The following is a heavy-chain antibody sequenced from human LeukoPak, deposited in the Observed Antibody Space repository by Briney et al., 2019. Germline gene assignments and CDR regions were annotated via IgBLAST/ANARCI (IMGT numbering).Heavy chain of an antibody. CDR1: GGTFSNYA. J-gene: IGHJ4*02. CDR2: IIPIFGTA. Sequence: SVKVSCKASGGTFSNYAISWVRQAPGQGLEWMGGIIPIFGTANYAQKFQGRVTITADESTSTAYLELSSLRSEDTAVYYCARGDSAYDLFGHIDYWGQGTLVTVSS. D-gene: IGHD5-12*01. CDR3: ARGDSAYDLFGHIDY. V-gene: IGHV1-69*13.